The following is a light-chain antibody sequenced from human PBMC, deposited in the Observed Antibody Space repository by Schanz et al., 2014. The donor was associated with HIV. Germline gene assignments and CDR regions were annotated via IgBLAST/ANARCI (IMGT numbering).Light chain of an antibody. J-gene: IGLJ3*02. Sequence: QSALTQPASVSGSPGQSISISCTGTSGDVGSYNYVSWYQQHPGKAPKLMIYDVSNRPSGVSNRFSGSKSGNTASLTISGLQAEDEADYYCSSYTSSSTPNWVFGGGTKLTVL. V-gene: IGLV2-14*03. CDR3: SSYTSSSTPNWV. CDR1: SGDVGSYNY. CDR2: DVS.